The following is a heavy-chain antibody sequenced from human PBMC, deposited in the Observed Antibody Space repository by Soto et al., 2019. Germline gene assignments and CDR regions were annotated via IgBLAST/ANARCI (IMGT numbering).Heavy chain of an antibody. J-gene: IGHJ4*02. CDR3: ARHPPYGPLDY. Sequence: QLQLQESGPGLVKPSETLSLTCTVSGDSGGFISSSSYHWGWIRQPPGKGLEWIGNIYYSGSTYYDPSLKSGVTTSGDTSKNQCSLTLTSVSTADTAVYYCARHPPYGPLDYWGQGTLVTVSS. CDR2: IYYSGST. CDR1: GDSGGFISSSSYH. V-gene: IGHV4-39*01. D-gene: IGHD4-17*01.